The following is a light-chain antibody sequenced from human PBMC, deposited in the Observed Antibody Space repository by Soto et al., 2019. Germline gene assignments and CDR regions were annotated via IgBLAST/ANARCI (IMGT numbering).Light chain of an antibody. CDR1: QDIGNF. J-gene: IGKJ2*03. CDR3: QQFDDVPYS. V-gene: IGKV1-33*01. Sequence: IQMTQSPSSLSASVGDRVTITCQASQDIGNFLNWYQQKPGKPPKLLIYDTSSLQTAVPSRFIGSGSGTHFSFTISSLQPEDLATYYCQQFDDVPYSFGQGTKVAIK. CDR2: DTS.